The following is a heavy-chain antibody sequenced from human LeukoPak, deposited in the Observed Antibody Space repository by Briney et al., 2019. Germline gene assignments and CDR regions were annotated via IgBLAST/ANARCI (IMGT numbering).Heavy chain of an antibody. CDR2: LYSGGST. Sequence: GGSLRLSCVASGFTVSSSHMTWVRQAPGKGPEWVSVLYSGGSTYYADSVKGRFTISRDNSKNTLYLQMNSLRAEDTAVYYCARGGVTMIVPILWGQGTLVTVSS. D-gene: IGHD3-22*01. CDR1: GFTVSSSH. J-gene: IGHJ4*02. V-gene: IGHV3-53*01. CDR3: ARGGVTMIVPIL.